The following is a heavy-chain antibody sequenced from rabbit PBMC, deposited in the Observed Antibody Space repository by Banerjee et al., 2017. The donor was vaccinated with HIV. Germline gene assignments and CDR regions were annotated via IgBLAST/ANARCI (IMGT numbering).Heavy chain of an antibody. Sequence: QEQLEESGGDLVKPEGSLTLTCTASGFSFSSSYYIYWVRQAPGKGLEWIACMDAGSSGSTYYASWAKGRFTISKTSSTTVTLQMTSLAAADTATYFCARDLAGVTGWNFNLWGQGTLVTVS. CDR2: MDAGSSGST. CDR1: GFSFSSSYY. V-gene: IGHV1S45*01. CDR3: ARDLAGVTGWNFNL. J-gene: IGHJ4*01. D-gene: IGHD4-1*01.